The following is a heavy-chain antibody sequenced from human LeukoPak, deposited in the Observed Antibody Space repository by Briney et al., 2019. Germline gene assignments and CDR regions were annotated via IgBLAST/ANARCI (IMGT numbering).Heavy chain of an antibody. D-gene: IGHD1-26*01. V-gene: IGHV3-7*03. CDR3: TTDLWELIF. Sequence: QTGGSLRLSCAASGLTFSDYHMSWIRQAPGKGLEWVANIKQDGSEKYYVDSVRGRFTISRDNAKNSLSLQMNSLKTEDTAVYYCTTDLWELIFWGQGTLVTVSS. CDR2: IKQDGSEK. J-gene: IGHJ4*02. CDR1: GLTFSDYH.